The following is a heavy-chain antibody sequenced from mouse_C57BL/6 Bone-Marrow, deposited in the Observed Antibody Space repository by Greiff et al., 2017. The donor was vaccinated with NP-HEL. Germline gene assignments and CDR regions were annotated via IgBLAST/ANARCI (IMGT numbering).Heavy chain of an antibody. CDR2: IHPNSGST. CDR3: ARRKSITRFAY. V-gene: IGHV1-64*01. Sequence: VQLQQPGAELVKPGASVKLSCKASGYTFTSYWMHWVKQRPGQGLEWIGMIHPNSGSTNYNEKFKSKATLTVDKSSSTAYMQLSSLTSEDSAVYYCARRKSITRFAYWGQGTLVTVSA. CDR1: GYTFTSYW. J-gene: IGHJ3*01. D-gene: IGHD1-1*01.